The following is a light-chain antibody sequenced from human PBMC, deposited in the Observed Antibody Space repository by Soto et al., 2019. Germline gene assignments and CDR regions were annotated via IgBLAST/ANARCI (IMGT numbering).Light chain of an antibody. J-gene: IGKJ3*01. Sequence: EIVLTQSPATLSLSPGERATLSCRASQSVSSYLAWYQQKPGQAPRLLIYDASNRATGIPARFSGSGSGTDFTLTISSLEPEDFAVYYCQQRSPTFGPGTKVDIK. V-gene: IGKV3-11*01. CDR3: QQRSPT. CDR1: QSVSSY. CDR2: DAS.